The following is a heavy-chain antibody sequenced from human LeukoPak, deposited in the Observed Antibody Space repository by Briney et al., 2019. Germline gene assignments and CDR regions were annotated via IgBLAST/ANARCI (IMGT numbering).Heavy chain of an antibody. CDR2: ISSNGGRT. Sequence: PGGSLRLSRAASGFTFSSYAMHWVRQAPGKGLEYVSAISSNGGRTYYANSVKGRFTISRDNPKNTLYLQMGSLRAEDMAVYYCAREGVEWLRGSMDVWGQGTTVTVSS. V-gene: IGHV3-64*01. CDR1: GFTFSSYA. D-gene: IGHD5-12*01. J-gene: IGHJ6*02. CDR3: AREGVEWLRGSMDV.